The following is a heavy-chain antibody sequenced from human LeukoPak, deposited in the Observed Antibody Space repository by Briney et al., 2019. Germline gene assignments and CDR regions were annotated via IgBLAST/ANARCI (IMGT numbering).Heavy chain of an antibody. V-gene: IGHV3-7*01. CDR1: GFTFGNYW. D-gene: IGHD1-26*01. CDR2: IQQDGSEI. Sequence: GGSLRLSCAASGFTFGNYWMSWVRQAPGKGLEWVANIQQDGSEIYYVDSVKGRFTISRDNAKNSLYLQMNSLRAEDTAVYYCARDKVVGATYFDYWGQGTLVTVSS. CDR3: ARDKVVGATYFDY. J-gene: IGHJ4*02.